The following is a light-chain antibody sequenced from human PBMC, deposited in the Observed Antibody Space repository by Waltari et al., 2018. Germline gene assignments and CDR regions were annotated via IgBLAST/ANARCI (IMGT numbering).Light chain of an antibody. J-gene: IGLJ1*01. V-gene: IGLV3-21*04. CDR3: QVWDTSIDRSV. Sequence: SYVLTQAPSVSVAPGETARITCGGNNIADKNVHWYQQKPGQAPVLVIFYDSDRPSGIPERFSGSNSGNTATLTIRRAEAGDEADDYCQVWDTSIDRSVFGTGTKVTVL. CDR1: NIADKN. CDR2: YDS.